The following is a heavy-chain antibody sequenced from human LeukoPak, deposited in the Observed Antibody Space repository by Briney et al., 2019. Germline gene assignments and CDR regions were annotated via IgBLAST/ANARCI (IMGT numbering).Heavy chain of an antibody. D-gene: IGHD1-1*01. CDR1: GGSISSYY. J-gene: IGHJ6*03. Sequence: PSETLSLTCTVSGGSISSYYWSWIRQPPGKGLEWIGYIYYSGSTNYNPSLKSRVTISLDTSKNQFSLKLSSVTAADTAVYYCARGGAMGTYYYYMDVWGKGTTVTISS. CDR2: IYYSGST. V-gene: IGHV4-59*01. CDR3: ARGGAMGTYYYYMDV.